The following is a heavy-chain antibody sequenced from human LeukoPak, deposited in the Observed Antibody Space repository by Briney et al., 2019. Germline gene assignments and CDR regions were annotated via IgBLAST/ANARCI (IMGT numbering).Heavy chain of an antibody. Sequence: PGGSLRLSCAASGFTFSSYWMHWVRQAPGKGLVWVSRINSDGSSTSYADSVKGRFTISRDNAKNTLYLQMNSLRAEDTAVYYCARGPYCSSTSCYSSPPLNMDVWGKGTTVTVSS. D-gene: IGHD2-2*01. J-gene: IGHJ6*03. CDR2: INSDGSST. CDR1: GFTFSSYW. V-gene: IGHV3-74*01. CDR3: ARGPYCSSTSCYSSPPLNMDV.